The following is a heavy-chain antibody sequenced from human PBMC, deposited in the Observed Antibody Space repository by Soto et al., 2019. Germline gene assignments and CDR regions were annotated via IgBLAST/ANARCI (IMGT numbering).Heavy chain of an antibody. CDR3: ARVPDY. CDR1: GGSISSGGYS. J-gene: IGHJ4*02. D-gene: IGHD2-2*01. Sequence: SETLSLTCAVSGGSISSGGYSWSWIRQPPGKGLEWIGYMYYSGSTYHNPSLKSRVTISIDRSKNQFSLKLSSVTAADTAAYYCARVPDYWGQGILVTVSS. V-gene: IGHV4-30-2*01. CDR2: MYYSGST.